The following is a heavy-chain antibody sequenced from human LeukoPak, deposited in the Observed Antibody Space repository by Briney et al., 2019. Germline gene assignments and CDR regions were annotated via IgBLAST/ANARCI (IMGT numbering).Heavy chain of an antibody. CDR1: GASISSTNW. CDR2: INHSGST. Sequence: SETLSLTCAISGASISSTNWWIWVRQPPGKGLEWIGEINHSGSTNYNPSLKSRVTISVDTSKNQFSLKLSSVTAADTAVYYCARGYQLGSYLWFDPWGQGTLVTVSS. V-gene: IGHV4-4*02. D-gene: IGHD2-2*01. J-gene: IGHJ5*02. CDR3: ARGYQLGSYLWFDP.